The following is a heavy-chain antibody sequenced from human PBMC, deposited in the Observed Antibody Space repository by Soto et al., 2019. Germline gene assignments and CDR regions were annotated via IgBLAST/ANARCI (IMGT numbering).Heavy chain of an antibody. J-gene: IGHJ3*02. D-gene: IGHD3-22*01. CDR3: ARPSPPHYYDRSGYPSLSAFDI. CDR1: GGSISSGDYY. V-gene: IGHV4-30-4*01. CDR2: IYSSGST. Sequence: SETLSLTCTVSGGSISSGDYYWSWIRQPPGKGLEWIGYIYSSGSTYYNPSLKSRVTISVDTSKNQFSLKLSSVTAADTAVYYCARPSPPHYYDRSGYPSLSAFDIWGQGTMVTVSS.